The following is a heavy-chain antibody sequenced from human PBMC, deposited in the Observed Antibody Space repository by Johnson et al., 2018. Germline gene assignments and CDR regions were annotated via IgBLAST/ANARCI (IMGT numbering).Heavy chain of an antibody. CDR3: ARDRGNPGAFDI. Sequence: VQLVESGAEVKKPGSSVKVSCKASGGTFRSYVISWVRQAPGQGLEWMGGIIPMFGTTNYAQKFQGRVTIIADESTSTAYMELSSLRSEDTAVYYCARDRGNPGAFDIWGQGTMIIVSS. V-gene: IGHV1-69*01. CDR2: IIPMFGTT. D-gene: IGHD1-14*01. CDR1: GGTFRSYV. J-gene: IGHJ3*02.